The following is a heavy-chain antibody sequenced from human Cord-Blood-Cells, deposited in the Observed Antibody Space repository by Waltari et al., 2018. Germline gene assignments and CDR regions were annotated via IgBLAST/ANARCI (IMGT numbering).Heavy chain of an antibody. D-gene: IGHD2-8*01. CDR3: ARAPALYAQNWFDP. J-gene: IGHJ5*02. V-gene: IGHV4-4*07. Sequence: PGLVKHSETLSLTCTVSGGSISSYKWSWIRQPAGKGLEWIGCLDTSRSTNYTPSLKSRVTTSVDTSTKQSSLKLSSVTASHTAVYYCARAPALYAQNWFDPWGQGTLVTVSS. CDR1: GGSISSYK. CDR2: LDTSRST.